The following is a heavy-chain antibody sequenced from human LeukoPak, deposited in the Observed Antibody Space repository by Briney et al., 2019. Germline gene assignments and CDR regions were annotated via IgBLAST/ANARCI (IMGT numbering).Heavy chain of an antibody. CDR1: GFSLSTSGVG. V-gene: IGHV2-5*02. Sequence: SGPTLVNPTQTLTLTCTFSGFSLSTSGVGVGWIRQPPGKALEWLALIYWDDDKRYSPSLKSRLTITKDTSKNQVVLTMTNMDPVDTATYYCAHNQRTYYYDSSGYSWFDPWGQGTLVTVSS. CDR2: IYWDDDK. CDR3: AHNQRTYYYDSSGYSWFDP. J-gene: IGHJ5*02. D-gene: IGHD3-22*01.